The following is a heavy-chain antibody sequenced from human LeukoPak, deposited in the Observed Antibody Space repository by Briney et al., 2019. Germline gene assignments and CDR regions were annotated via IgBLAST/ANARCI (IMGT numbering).Heavy chain of an antibody. CDR3: AKVYGPDSSGYLAFDY. J-gene: IGHJ4*02. CDR2: ISGSGGST. CDR1: GFTFSSYA. V-gene: IGHV3-23*01. D-gene: IGHD3-22*01. Sequence: GGSLRLSCAASGFTFSSYAMSWVRQAPGKGLEWVSAISGSGGSTYYADSVKGRFTISRDNSKNTLYLQMNSLRAEDTAVYYCAKVYGPDSSGYLAFDYWGQGTLVTVSS.